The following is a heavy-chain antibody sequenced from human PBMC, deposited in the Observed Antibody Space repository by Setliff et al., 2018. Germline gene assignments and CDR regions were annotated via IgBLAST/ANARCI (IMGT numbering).Heavy chain of an antibody. D-gene: IGHD2-8*01. Sequence: ASVKVSCKASGYTFTNYGINWVRQAPGQGLEWMGWISAYTGNTNYAQKLQGRVTMTTDTPTGTAYLELRSLRSDDTAVYYCSRLVRYCTSTSCQGASGVEYWGQGTLVTVSS. CDR3: SRLVRYCTSTSCQGASGVEY. CDR2: ISAYTGNT. V-gene: IGHV1-18*01. CDR1: GYTFTNYG. J-gene: IGHJ4*02.